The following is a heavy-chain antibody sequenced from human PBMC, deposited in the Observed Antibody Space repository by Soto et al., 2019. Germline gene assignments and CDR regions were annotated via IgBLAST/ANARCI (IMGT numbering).Heavy chain of an antibody. J-gene: IGHJ4*02. CDR2: IYPGDSDT. V-gene: IGHV5-51*01. Sequence: GESLKISCKGSGYSFTSYWIGWVRQMPGKGLEWMGIIYPGDSDTRYSPSFQGQVTISADKSISTAYLQWSSLKASDTAMYYCARGGYDFWSGYKSSAPFDYWGQGTLVTVSS. CDR3: ARGGYDFWSGYKSSAPFDY. D-gene: IGHD3-3*01. CDR1: GYSFTSYW.